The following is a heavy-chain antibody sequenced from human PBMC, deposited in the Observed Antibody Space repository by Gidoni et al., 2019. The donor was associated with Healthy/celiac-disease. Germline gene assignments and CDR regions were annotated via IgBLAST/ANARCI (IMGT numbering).Heavy chain of an antibody. D-gene: IGHD6-19*01. Sequence: EVQRVESGGGLIQPGESLRLTCAASGFTVSRNYMSWVRQAPGKVLAWVSFIYSGGSTYSADSVQGRFTISIDQSKNTLYLQMNSLRAEDTAVYYCARDPGSGWRPFDYWGQGTLVTVSS. V-gene: IGHV3-53*01. CDR3: ARDPGSGWRPFDY. CDR2: IYSGGST. J-gene: IGHJ4*02. CDR1: GFTVSRNY.